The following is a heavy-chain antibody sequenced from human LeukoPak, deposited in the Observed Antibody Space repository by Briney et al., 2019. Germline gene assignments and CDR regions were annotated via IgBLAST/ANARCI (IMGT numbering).Heavy chain of an antibody. CDR1: GYTLTELS. J-gene: IGHJ6*02. CDR2: FDPEDGET. Sequence: GASVKVSCKVSGYTLTELSMHRVRQAPGKGLEWMGGFDPEDGETIYAQKFQGRVTMTEDTSTDTAYMELSSLRSEDQAVYYCATSTMIVVAGNTNYYYYYGMDVWGQGTTVTVSS. V-gene: IGHV1-24*01. D-gene: IGHD3-22*01. CDR3: ATSTMIVVAGNTNYYYYYGMDV.